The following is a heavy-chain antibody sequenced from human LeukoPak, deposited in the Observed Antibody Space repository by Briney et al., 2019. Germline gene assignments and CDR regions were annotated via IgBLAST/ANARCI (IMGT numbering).Heavy chain of an antibody. CDR1: GFTFSSHG. CDR3: AKEYTGSFSPFPSYFDY. D-gene: IGHD1-26*01. CDR2: ISGSGDYT. J-gene: IGHJ4*02. V-gene: IGHV3-23*01. Sequence: QPGGSLRLSCAASGFTFSSHGMSWVRQAPGKGLEWVSTISGSGDYTYYADSVKGRFTISRDNSKNTLYLQMNSLRAEDTAVYYCAKEYTGSFSPFPSYFDYWGQGTLVTVSS.